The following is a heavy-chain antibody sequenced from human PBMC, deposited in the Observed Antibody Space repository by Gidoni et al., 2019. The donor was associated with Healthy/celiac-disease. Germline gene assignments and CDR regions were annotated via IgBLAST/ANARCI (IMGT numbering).Heavy chain of an antibody. D-gene: IGHD3-10*01. CDR2: IKSQTDGGTT. V-gene: IGHV3-15*07. Sequence: EVQRVESGGGLVKPGGSLRLSCAASGFSFSNAWMNWVRQAPRKGWEWVGRIKSQTDGGTTDYAAPVTGRFTISRDDSKNTLYLQMNSLKTEDTAVYYCTTGIFGDGDYWGQGTLVTVSS. CDR1: GFSFSNAW. J-gene: IGHJ4*02. CDR3: TTGIFGDGDY.